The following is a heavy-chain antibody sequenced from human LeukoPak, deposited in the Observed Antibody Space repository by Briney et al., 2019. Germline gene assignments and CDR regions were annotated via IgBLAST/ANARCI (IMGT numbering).Heavy chain of an antibody. Sequence: PGGSLRLSCAASGFTFSSYDMHWVRQATGKGLEWVSAIGTDGDTFYPGSVKGRFTISRDNAENSLYLQMNSLRAEDTAVYYCARIGVDAFGIWGQGTMVTVSS. J-gene: IGHJ3*02. CDR1: GFTFSSYD. CDR2: IGTDGDT. V-gene: IGHV3-13*01. CDR3: ARIGVDAFGI.